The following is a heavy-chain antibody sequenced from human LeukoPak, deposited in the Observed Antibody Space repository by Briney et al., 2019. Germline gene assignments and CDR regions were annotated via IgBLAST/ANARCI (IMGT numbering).Heavy chain of an antibody. CDR1: GYTFTSYW. J-gene: IGHJ4*02. CDR2: IYPGDSDT. D-gene: IGHD5-24*01. Sequence: GESLKISCKASGYTFTSYWIAWVRQMPGKGLEWMVIIYPGDSDTRYSPSFQGQVTISADKSSNTASLQWSSLKASDTAMYYCARQRDGYSFDYWGQGTLVTVSS. CDR3: ARQRDGYSFDY. V-gene: IGHV5-51*01.